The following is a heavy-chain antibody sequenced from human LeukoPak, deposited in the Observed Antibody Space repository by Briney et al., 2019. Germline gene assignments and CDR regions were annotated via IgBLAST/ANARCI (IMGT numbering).Heavy chain of an antibody. CDR2: IHSDGSS. V-gene: IGHV3-53*01. CDR1: EFPVSSNY. Sequence: GGSLRLSCAASEFPVSSNYMSWVRQAPGKGLEWVSVIHSDGSSYYADSVKGRFTISRDISKNTVYLQVNSLRAEDTAVYYCARRSYGDVPPDYWGQGTLVTVSS. D-gene: IGHD4-17*01. J-gene: IGHJ4*02. CDR3: ARRSYGDVPPDY.